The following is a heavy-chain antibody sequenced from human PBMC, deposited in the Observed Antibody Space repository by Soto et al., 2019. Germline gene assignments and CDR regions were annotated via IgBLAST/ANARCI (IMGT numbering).Heavy chain of an antibody. CDR1: GFTFSSYS. D-gene: IGHD2-21*01. CDR2: ISSSSSYI. V-gene: IGHV3-21*01. Sequence: PGGSLRLSCAASGFTFSSYSMNWVRQAPGKGLEWVSSISSSSSYIYYADSVKGRFTISRDNAKNSLYLQMNSLRAEDTAVYYCARVGGVADDAFDIWGQGTMVTV. CDR3: ARVGGVADDAFDI. J-gene: IGHJ3*02.